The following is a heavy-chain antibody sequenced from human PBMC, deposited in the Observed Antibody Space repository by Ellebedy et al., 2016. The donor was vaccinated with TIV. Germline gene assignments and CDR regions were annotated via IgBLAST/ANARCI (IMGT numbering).Heavy chain of an antibody. Sequence: GGSLRLXXAASGFTFSSYWMHWVRQAPGKGLVWVSRINSDGSSTSYADSVKGRFTISRDNAKNTLYLQMNSLRAEDTAVYYCARGPIVVVPAAIDAFDIWGQGTMVTVSS. D-gene: IGHD2-2*01. V-gene: IGHV3-74*01. CDR2: INSDGSST. J-gene: IGHJ3*02. CDR1: GFTFSSYW. CDR3: ARGPIVVVPAAIDAFDI.